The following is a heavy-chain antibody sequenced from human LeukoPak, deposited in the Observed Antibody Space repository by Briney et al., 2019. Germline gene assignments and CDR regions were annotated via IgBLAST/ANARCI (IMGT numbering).Heavy chain of an antibody. D-gene: IGHD3-3*01. V-gene: IGHV3-30*02. Sequence: GGSLRLSCAASGFTFSSYGMHWVRQAPGKGLEWVAFIRYDGSNKYYADSVKGRFTISRDNSKNTLYLQMNSLRAEDTAVYYCALSPWIFGVVIPNQGDAFDIWGQGTMVTVSS. CDR1: GFTFSSYG. J-gene: IGHJ3*02. CDR3: ALSPWIFGVVIPNQGDAFDI. CDR2: IRYDGSNK.